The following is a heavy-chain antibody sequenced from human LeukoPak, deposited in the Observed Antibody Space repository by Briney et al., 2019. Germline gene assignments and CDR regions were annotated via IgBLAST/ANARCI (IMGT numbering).Heavy chain of an antibody. V-gene: IGHV3-74*01. D-gene: IGHD3-10*01. Sequence: GGSLRLPCAASGFTFSTYWMHWVRQAPGKGLVWVSRINGDETYITYADSVKGRFTISRDNAKNTLYLQMNSLRVEDTAVYYCARDYYGTIDYWGQGTLVTVSS. CDR2: INGDETYI. J-gene: IGHJ4*01. CDR3: ARDYYGTIDY. CDR1: GFTFSTYW.